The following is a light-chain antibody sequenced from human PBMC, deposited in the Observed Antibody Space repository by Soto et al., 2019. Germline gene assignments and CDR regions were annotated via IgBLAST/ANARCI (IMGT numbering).Light chain of an antibody. CDR3: QQYGNFPYT. V-gene: IGKV3-20*01. Sequence: EIVLTQSPGTLSLSPGERATLSCRASQSVPSDWLAWYRHKPGQAPRLLIYGASSRATGVRDRVSGSGSGTDFTRTINRLEPEDCAVYYCQQYGNFPYTFGQGTKLEIK. CDR2: GAS. J-gene: IGKJ2*01. CDR1: QSVPSDW.